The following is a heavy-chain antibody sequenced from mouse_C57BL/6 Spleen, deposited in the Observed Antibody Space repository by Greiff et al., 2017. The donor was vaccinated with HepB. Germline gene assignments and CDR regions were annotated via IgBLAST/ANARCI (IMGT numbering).Heavy chain of an antibody. CDR3: ARREDYGSYLFDY. J-gene: IGHJ2*01. D-gene: IGHD1-1*01. V-gene: IGHV5-9*01. CDR1: GFTFSSYT. CDR2: ISGGGGNT. Sequence: EVQLVESGGGLVKPGGSLKLSCAASGFTFSSYTMSWVRQTPEKRLEWVATISGGGGNTYYPDSVKGRFTISRDNAKNTLYLQMSSLRSEDTALYYCARREDYGSYLFDYWGQGTTLTVSS.